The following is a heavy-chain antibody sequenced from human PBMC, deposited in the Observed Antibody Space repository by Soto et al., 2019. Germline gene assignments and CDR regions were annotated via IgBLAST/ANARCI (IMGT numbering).Heavy chain of an antibody. CDR2: IYYSGST. CDR3: ARFNSRDYGVDY. V-gene: IGHV4-59*08. J-gene: IGHJ4*02. Sequence: PSETLSLTCTVSGGSISSYYWSWIRQPPGKGLEWIGYIYYSGSTNYNPSLKSRVTISVDTSKNQFSLKLSSVTAADTAVYYCARFNSRDYGVDYWGQGTLVTVSS. D-gene: IGHD3-16*01. CDR1: GGSISSYY.